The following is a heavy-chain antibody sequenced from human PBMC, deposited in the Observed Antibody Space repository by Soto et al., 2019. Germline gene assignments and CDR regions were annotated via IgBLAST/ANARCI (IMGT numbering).Heavy chain of an antibody. D-gene: IGHD2-15*01. Sequence: QLQLQESGPGLVKPSETLSLTCTVSGGSISSSSYYWGWIRQPPGKGLEWIGSIYYSGSTYYNPSLKSRVTISVDTSKNQYSLKLSSVTAADTAVYYCASIYCSGGNRYVDYWGQGTLVTVSS. J-gene: IGHJ4*02. V-gene: IGHV4-39*01. CDR3: ASIYCSGGNRYVDY. CDR1: GGSISSSSYY. CDR2: IYYSGST.